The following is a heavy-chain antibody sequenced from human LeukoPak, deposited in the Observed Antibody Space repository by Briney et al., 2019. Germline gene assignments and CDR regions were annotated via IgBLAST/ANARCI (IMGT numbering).Heavy chain of an antibody. D-gene: IGHD6-6*01. Sequence: GGSLRLSCAASGFTFSSYEMNWVRQAPGKGLEWVSYISSSGSTIYYADSVKGRFTISRDNAKNSLYLQMNSLRAEDTAVYYCARGEWSSSPFDSWGQGTLVTVSS. CDR2: ISSSGSTI. CDR3: ARGEWSSSPFDS. CDR1: GFTFSSYE. V-gene: IGHV3-48*03. J-gene: IGHJ4*02.